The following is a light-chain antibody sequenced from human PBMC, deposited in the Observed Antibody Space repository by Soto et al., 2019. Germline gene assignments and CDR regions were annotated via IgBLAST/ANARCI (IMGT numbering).Light chain of an antibody. CDR1: SSDVGGYNY. CDR2: EVS. J-gene: IGLJ1*01. CDR3: SSYTSSSTYV. Sequence: SVLAHSAPVPRHPGQPITISCTGTSSDVGGYNYVSWYQQHPGKAPKLMLYEVSNRPSGVSNRFSGSKSGNTASLTISGLQAEDEADYYCSSYTSSSTYVFGTGTKVTVL. V-gene: IGLV2-14*01.